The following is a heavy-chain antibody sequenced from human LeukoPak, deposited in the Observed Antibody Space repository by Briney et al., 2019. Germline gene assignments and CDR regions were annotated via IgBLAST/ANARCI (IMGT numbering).Heavy chain of an antibody. CDR2: IIPILGIA. CDR3: ARGILGATPSIDY. J-gene: IGHJ4*02. V-gene: IGHV1-69*04. CDR1: GGTFSSYA. D-gene: IGHD1-26*01. Sequence: GASVKVSCKASGGTFSSYAISWVRQAPGQGLEWMGRIIPILGIANYAQKLQGRVTMTTDTSTSTAYMELRSLRSDDTAVYYCARGILGATPSIDYWGQGTLVTVSS.